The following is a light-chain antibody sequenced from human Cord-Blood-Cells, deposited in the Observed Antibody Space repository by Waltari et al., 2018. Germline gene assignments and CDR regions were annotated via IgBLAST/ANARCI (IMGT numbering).Light chain of an antibody. CDR2: DVS. J-gene: IGLJ3*02. V-gene: IGLV2-11*01. CDR1: RSDVGGLNY. CDR3: CSYAGSYTWV. Sequence: QSALTHPRSVSGSPGQSVTISCLGPRSDVGGLNYVSWYQQHPGKAPKLMIYDVSKRPSGVPDRFSGSKSGNTASLTISGLQAEDEADYYCCSYAGSYTWVFGGGTKLTVL.